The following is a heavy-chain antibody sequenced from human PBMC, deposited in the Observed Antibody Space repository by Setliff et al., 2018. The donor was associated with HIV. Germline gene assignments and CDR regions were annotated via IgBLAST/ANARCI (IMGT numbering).Heavy chain of an antibody. CDR3: ARDPHSYDTSGHYSWFYFDF. Sequence: SVKVSCKASGYTFTIYDINWVRQATGQGLEWMGWIIPVSGTTNYAQKVQGRVTLSADESTSTAYMQLSSLTSEDTAVYYCARDPHSYDTSGHYSWFYFDFWGQGTLVTVSS. D-gene: IGHD3-22*01. J-gene: IGHJ4*02. V-gene: IGHV1-69*13. CDR2: IIPVSGTT. CDR1: GYTFTIYD.